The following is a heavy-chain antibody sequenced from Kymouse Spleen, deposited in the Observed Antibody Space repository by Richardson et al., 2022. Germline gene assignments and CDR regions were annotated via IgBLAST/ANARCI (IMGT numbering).Heavy chain of an antibody. Sequence: QVQLVQSGAEVKKPGASVKVSCKASGYTFTSYYMHWVRQAPGQGLEWMGIINPSGGSTSYAQKFQGRVTMTRDTSTSTVYMELSSLRSEDTAVYYCARDLIQLWLRHYYYYGMDVWGQGTTVTVSS. CDR3: ARDLIQLWLRHYYYYGMDV. V-gene: IGHV1-46*03. J-gene: IGHJ6*02. D-gene: IGHD5-18,IGHD5-18*01. CDR2: INPSGGST. CDR1: GYTFTSYY.